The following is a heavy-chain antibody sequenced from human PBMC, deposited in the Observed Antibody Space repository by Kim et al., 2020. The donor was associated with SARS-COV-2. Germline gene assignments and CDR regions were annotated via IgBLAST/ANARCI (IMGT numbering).Heavy chain of an antibody. V-gene: IGHV3-30*18. D-gene: IGHD3-22*01. CDR3: AKDHSPIVVVTRDAFDI. Sequence: GGSLRLSCAASGFTFSSYGMHWVRQAPGKGLEWVAVISYDGSNKYYADSVKGRFTISRDNSKNTLYLQMNSLRAEDTAVYYCAKDHSPIVVVTRDAFDIWGQGTMVTVSS. J-gene: IGHJ3*02. CDR1: GFTFSSYG. CDR2: ISYDGSNK.